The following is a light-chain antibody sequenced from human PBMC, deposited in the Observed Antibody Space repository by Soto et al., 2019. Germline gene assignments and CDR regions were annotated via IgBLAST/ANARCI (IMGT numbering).Light chain of an antibody. CDR2: GAS. V-gene: IGKV3-15*01. Sequence: EIVMTQSPGTLSVSPGERATLSCRASQSVVRDLAWYQQKPGQAPRLIMYGASTRATGVPARFSGSGSGTEFTLTISSLQSEDFAVYYCQQYNNWHTFGQGTKLEI. CDR3: QQYNNWHT. CDR1: QSVVRD. J-gene: IGKJ2*01.